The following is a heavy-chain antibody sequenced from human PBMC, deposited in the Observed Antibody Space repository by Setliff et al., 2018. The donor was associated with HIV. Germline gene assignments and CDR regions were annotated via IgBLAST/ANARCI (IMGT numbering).Heavy chain of an antibody. CDR3: ARGGSGNYYPYYYHMDV. CDR2: VDPQDGET. V-gene: IGHV1-69-2*01. D-gene: IGHD3-10*01. Sequence: ASVKVSCKASGYTFTDYYIDWVQQAPGGGLEWVGRVDPQDGETKYAEKFRDRVTITADTSIDTAYMELSRLRSEDTAVYYCARGGSGNYYPYYYHMDVWGKGTTVTVSS. J-gene: IGHJ6*03. CDR1: GYTFTDYY.